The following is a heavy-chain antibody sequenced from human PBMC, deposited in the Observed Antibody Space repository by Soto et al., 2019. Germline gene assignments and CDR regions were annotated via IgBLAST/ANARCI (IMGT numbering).Heavy chain of an antibody. V-gene: IGHV4-30-2*01. CDR3: ARYCGSSTYFFDY. CDR2: IYDYGST. Sequence: PSETLSLTCAVSGGSISSGGYAWTWIRQAPGKGLEWIGYIYDYGSTYHNPSLESRVTISLDKSNNQFSLKLTSVTAADTAVYFCARYCGSSTYFFDYWGPGTLVTVSS. J-gene: IGHJ4*02. CDR1: GGSISSGGYA. D-gene: IGHD2-21*01.